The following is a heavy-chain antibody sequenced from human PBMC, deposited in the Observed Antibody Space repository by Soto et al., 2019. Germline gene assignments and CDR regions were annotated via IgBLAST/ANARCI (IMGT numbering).Heavy chain of an antibody. CDR2: IFPGDSET. CDR1: YW. CDR3: ARQGPGSY. Sequence: YWSWIRQPPGKGLEWMGLIFPGDSETTYSPSFQGHVSISADTSISTAYLQWDSLKTSDSAIYYWARQGPGSYWGQGTQVTVSS. V-gene: IGHV5-51*01. D-gene: IGHD2-15*01. J-gene: IGHJ4*02.